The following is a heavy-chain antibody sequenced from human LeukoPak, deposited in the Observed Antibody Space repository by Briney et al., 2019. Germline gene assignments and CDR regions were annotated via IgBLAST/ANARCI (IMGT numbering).Heavy chain of an antibody. D-gene: IGHD3-22*01. CDR3: ATRGYYYDSSGYRDAFDI. Sequence: ASVKVSCKASGYTFTSYYMHWVRQAPGQGLEWMGIINPSGGNTSYAQKFQGRVTMTRDTSTSTVYMELSSLRSEDTAVYYCATRGYYYDSSGYRDAFDIWGQGTMVTVSS. CDR1: GYTFTSYY. CDR2: INPSGGNT. V-gene: IGHV1-46*01. J-gene: IGHJ3*02.